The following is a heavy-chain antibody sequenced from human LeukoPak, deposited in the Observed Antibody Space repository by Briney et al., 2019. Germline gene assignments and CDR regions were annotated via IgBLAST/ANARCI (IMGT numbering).Heavy chain of an antibody. D-gene: IGHD4-23*01. J-gene: IGHJ1*01. CDR1: GYTFTSYG. Sequence: ASVKVSCKASGYTFTSYGISWVRRAPGQGLEWMGWISAYNGNTNYAQKLQGRVTMTTDTSTSTAYMDLRSLRFDDTAVYYCARDQSGTERHGGGYFQQWGQGTLVTLSS. CDR3: ARDQSGTERHGGGYFQQ. CDR2: ISAYNGNT. V-gene: IGHV1-18*01.